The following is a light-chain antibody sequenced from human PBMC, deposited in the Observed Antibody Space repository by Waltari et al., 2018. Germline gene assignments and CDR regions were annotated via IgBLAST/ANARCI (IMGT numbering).Light chain of an antibody. V-gene: IGLV1-51*01. CDR2: DNN. CDR1: SSNIGNNY. J-gene: IGLJ3*02. Sequence: QSVLTQPPSVSAAPGQKVTISCSGSSSNIGNNYIFWYQQLPGTAPKLLIYDNNKRPSGIRDRFSCSKSGTSATLGITGLQTGDEAYYYCGTWDSSLSAGVFGGGTKLTVL. CDR3: GTWDSSLSAGV.